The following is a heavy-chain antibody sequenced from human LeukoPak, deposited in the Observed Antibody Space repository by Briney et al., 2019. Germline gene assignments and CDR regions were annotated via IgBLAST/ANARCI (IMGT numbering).Heavy chain of an antibody. Sequence: SETLSLTCTVSGGSVSSCGYYWSWIRQHPGKGLEWIGYIYYSGSTYYNPSLKSRLTISLDTSTNQFSLKPGSVTAADTAVYYCATTAYYFYVDVWGKGTTITVSS. CDR3: ATTAYYFYVDV. CDR2: IYYSGST. D-gene: IGHD1-26*01. J-gene: IGHJ6*03. V-gene: IGHV4-31*03. CDR1: GGSVSSCGYY.